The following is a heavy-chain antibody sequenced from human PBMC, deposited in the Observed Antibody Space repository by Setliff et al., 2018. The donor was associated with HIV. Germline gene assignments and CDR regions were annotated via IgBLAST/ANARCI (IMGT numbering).Heavy chain of an antibody. CDR2: INPNSGAT. CDR3: ALASIVSTARWNH. Sequence: ASVKVSCKASGYTFSGYYLHWVRRAPGQGLEWMGWINPNSGATNYAQNFQGRVTMTRDTSISTAYMGLSSLTSDDTAVYYCALASIVSTARWNHWGRGTLVTVS. V-gene: IGHV1-2*02. CDR1: GYTFSGYY. D-gene: IGHD1-26*01. J-gene: IGHJ5*02.